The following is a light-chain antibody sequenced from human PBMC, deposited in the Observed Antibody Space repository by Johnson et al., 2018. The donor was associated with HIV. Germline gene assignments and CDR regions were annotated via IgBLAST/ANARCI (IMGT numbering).Light chain of an antibody. CDR1: SSNIGNNY. Sequence: HSVLTQPPSVSAAPGQKVTISCSGSSSNIGNNYVSWYRQLPGTAPKLVIYENNKRPSGIPARFSGSKSGTSATLGITGLQTGDEADYYCGTWDASLSVNVFGPGTQVTVL. CDR2: ENN. CDR3: GTWDASLSVNV. V-gene: IGLV1-51*02. J-gene: IGLJ1*01.